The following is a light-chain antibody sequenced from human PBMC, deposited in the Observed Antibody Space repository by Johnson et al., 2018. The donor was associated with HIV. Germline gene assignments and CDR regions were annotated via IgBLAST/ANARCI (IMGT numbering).Light chain of an antibody. V-gene: IGLV1-51*02. CDR3: GTWVSGLSAGHV. J-gene: IGLJ1*01. CDR2: KDD. Sequence: QSVLTQPPSVSAAPGQKVTISCSGSYSNIANNYVSWYQQLPGAAPKLLIYKDDKRPSVIPDRISGSKSGTSATLGITGLQPGDAADYYCGTWVSGLSAGHVFGTGTKVTVL. CDR1: YSNIANNY.